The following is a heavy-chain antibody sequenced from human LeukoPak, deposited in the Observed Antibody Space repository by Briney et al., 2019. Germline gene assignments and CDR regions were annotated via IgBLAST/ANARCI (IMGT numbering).Heavy chain of an antibody. V-gene: IGHV3-23*01. CDR1: VLIFSNYA. CDR3: AKWGDYVILTGYYVSDY. Sequence: GGSLRLSCAASVLIFSNYALSWVPQAPGEGVEGVSAIGGRGGGTYYADSVKGRFPVSRDDPKNTLYLQMNTLRVEDTAVYYCAKWGDYVILTGYYVSDYWGHGTLVTVSS. CDR2: IGGRGGGT. J-gene: IGHJ4*01. D-gene: IGHD3-9*01.